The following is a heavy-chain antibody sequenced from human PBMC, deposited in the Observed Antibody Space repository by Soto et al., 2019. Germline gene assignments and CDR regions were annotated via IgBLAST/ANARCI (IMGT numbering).Heavy chain of an antibody. CDR3: ARGGVVVVPAAIYYYYYGMDV. J-gene: IGHJ6*02. Sequence: ASVKVSCKASGYTFTSYAMHWVRQAPGQRLEWMGWINAGNGNTKYSQKFQGRVTITRDTSASTAYMELSSLRSEDTAVYYCARGGVVVVPAAIYYYYYGMDVWGQGTTVTVSS. D-gene: IGHD2-2*01. CDR1: GYTFTSYA. V-gene: IGHV1-3*01. CDR2: INAGNGNT.